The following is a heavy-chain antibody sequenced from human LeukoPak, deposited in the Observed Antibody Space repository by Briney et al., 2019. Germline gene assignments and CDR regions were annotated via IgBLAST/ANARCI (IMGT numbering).Heavy chain of an antibody. CDR1: GFTFSSYA. V-gene: IGHV3-23*01. CDR3: AKSASRYSSSWYYFDY. J-gene: IGHJ4*02. Sequence: GGSLRLSCAASGFTFSSYAMSWVRQAPGKGLEWVSAISGSGGSTYYADSVKGRFTISRDNSKNTLYLQMNSLRAEDTAVYYCAKSASRYSSSWYYFDYWGQGTLVTVSS. D-gene: IGHD6-13*01. CDR2: ISGSGGST.